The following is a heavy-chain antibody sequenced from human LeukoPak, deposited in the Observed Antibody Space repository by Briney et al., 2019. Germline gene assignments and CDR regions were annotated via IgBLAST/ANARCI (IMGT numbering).Heavy chain of an antibody. CDR1: GYTFTSYA. D-gene: IGHD3-10*01. Sequence: GASVKVSCKASGYTFTSYAMHWVRQAPGQRLEWMGWINAGNGNTKYSQKFQGRVTITRDTSASTAYMELSSLRSEDTAVYYRARGAMVRGVTYFDYWGQGTLVTVSS. CDR2: INAGNGNT. J-gene: IGHJ4*02. CDR3: ARGAMVRGVTYFDY. V-gene: IGHV1-3*01.